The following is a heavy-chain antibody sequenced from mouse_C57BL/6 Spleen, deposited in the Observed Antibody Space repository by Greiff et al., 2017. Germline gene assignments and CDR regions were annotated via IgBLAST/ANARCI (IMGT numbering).Heavy chain of an antibody. D-gene: IGHD1-1*01. CDR1: GYAFSSYW. CDR2: IYPGDGDT. CDR3: ARYAFITTVWYFDV. Sequence: QVQLKESGAELVKPGASVKISCKASGYAFSSYWMNWVKQRPGKGLEWIGQIYPGDGDTNYNGKFKGKATLTADKSSSTAYMQLSSLTSEDSAVYFCARYAFITTVWYFDVWGTGTTVTVSS. J-gene: IGHJ1*03. V-gene: IGHV1-80*01.